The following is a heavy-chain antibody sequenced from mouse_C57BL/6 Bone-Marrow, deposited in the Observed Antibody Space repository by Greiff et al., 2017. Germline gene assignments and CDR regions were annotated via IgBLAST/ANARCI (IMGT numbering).Heavy chain of an antibody. V-gene: IGHV5-6*02. CDR2: ISSGGSYT. CDR1: GFTFSSYG. Sequence: EVMLVESGGDLVKPGGSLKLSCAASGFTFSSYGMSWVRQTPDKRLEWVATISSGGSYTYYPDSVTGRFTISRDTAKNTLYLQMSRQMTEHTAMYYGARRGMSTTVPYYFDYWGQGTTLTVSS. CDR3: ARRGMSTTVPYYFDY. J-gene: IGHJ2*01. D-gene: IGHD1-1*01.